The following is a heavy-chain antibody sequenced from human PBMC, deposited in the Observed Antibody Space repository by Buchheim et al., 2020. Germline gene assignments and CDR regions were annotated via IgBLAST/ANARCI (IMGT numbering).Heavy chain of an antibody. J-gene: IGHJ4*02. V-gene: IGHV3-48*04. CDR3: ARDFLMDPF. CDR2: ISGSSITI. CDR1: GFTFSTYN. Sequence: EVQLVESGGGLVQPGGSLRLSCAVSGFTFSTYNMNWVRQAPGKGLEWVSYISGSSITIHYADSVKGRFTISRDNAKNSLYLQMNSLRVEDTAVYYCARDFLMDPFWGQGTL. D-gene: IGHD3/OR15-3a*01.